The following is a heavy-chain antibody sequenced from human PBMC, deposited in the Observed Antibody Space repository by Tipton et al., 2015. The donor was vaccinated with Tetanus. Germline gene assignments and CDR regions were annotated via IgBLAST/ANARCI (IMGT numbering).Heavy chain of an antibody. V-gene: IGHV4-59*01. Sequence: TLSLTCTVSGGSISSYYWSWIRQPPGKGLEWIGYIYYSGSTNYNPSLKSRVTISVDTSKNQFSLKLSSVTAADTAVYYCARDSRGSGWFFDYWGQGTLATVSS. CDR2: IYYSGST. J-gene: IGHJ4*02. D-gene: IGHD6-19*01. CDR1: GGSISSYY. CDR3: ARDSRGSGWFFDY.